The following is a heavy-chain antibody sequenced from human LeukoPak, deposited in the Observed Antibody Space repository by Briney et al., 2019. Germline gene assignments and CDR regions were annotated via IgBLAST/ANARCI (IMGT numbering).Heavy chain of an antibody. CDR2: IYSGGST. Sequence: GGSLRLSCAASGFTVSSNYMSWVRQAPGKGLEWVSVIYSGGSTYYADSVKGRFTISRDNSKNTLYLQMNSLRAEGTAVYYCARGYDYVWGSYRYVLDYWGQGTLVTVSS. CDR3: ARGYDYVWGSYRYVLDY. CDR1: GFTVSSNY. J-gene: IGHJ4*02. V-gene: IGHV3-53*01. D-gene: IGHD3-16*02.